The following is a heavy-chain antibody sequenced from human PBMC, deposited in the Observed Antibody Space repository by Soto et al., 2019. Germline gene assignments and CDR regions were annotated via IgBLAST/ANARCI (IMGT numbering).Heavy chain of an antibody. CDR3: TRHVDTATGEDFDY. J-gene: IGHJ4*02. D-gene: IGHD5-18*01. Sequence: EVQLVESGGGLVQPGGSLKLSCAASGFTFSGSAMHWVRQASGKGLEWVGRIRTKTNSYATAYGASVKGRFTISRDDSXNTAYLQMNSLTTEDTAVYYCTRHVDTATGEDFDYWGQGTLVTVSS. V-gene: IGHV3-73*02. CDR1: GFTFSGSA. CDR2: IRTKTNSYAT.